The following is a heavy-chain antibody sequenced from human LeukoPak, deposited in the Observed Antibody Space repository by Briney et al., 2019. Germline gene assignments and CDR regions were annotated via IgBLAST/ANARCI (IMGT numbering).Heavy chain of an antibody. Sequence: PSETLSLTCTVSGGSISSGSYYWSWIRQPGGKGLEWIGRIYTSGSTNYNPSLKSRVTISVDTSKNQFSLKLSSVTAADTAVYYCARGFGVDSSGWYRGFDYWGQGTLVTVSS. J-gene: IGHJ4*02. CDR1: GGSISSGSYY. D-gene: IGHD6-19*01. CDR3: ARGFGVDSSGWYRGFDY. V-gene: IGHV4-61*02. CDR2: IYTSGST.